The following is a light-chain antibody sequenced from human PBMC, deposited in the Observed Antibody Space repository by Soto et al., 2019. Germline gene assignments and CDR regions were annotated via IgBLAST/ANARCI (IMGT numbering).Light chain of an antibody. J-gene: IGLJ3*02. CDR2: EDD. V-gene: IGLV6-57*01. CDR3: QSYDSSNWV. Sequence: NFMLTQPHSVSGSPGKTVTISCTRSSGSIATSYVQWYQQRPGSSPTTVIYEDDQRPSAVPGRFSGSIDSSSNSASLTISGLKTEDEADYYCQSYDSSNWVFGGGTELTVL. CDR1: SGSIATSY.